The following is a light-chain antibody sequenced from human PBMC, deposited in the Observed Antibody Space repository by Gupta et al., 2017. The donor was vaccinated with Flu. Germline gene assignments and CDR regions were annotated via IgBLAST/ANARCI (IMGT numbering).Light chain of an antibody. CDR1: QSVSSY. Sequence: GTLSLSPGERATLSCRASQSVSSYLAWYQQKPGQAPRLLIYDAANRATGIPARFSGSGSGTDFIITISSLEPEDVAVYYCQQRSNWPPRTFGGGTKVEIK. J-gene: IGKJ4*01. CDR3: QQRSNWPPRT. V-gene: IGKV3-11*01. CDR2: DAA.